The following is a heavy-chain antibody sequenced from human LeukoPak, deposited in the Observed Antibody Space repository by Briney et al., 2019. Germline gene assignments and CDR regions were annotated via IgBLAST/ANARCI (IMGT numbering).Heavy chain of an antibody. V-gene: IGHV4-59*08. CDR1: GGSISGYY. CDR3: ARPPTQDWYFDL. CDR2: VYDNGNT. J-gene: IGHJ2*01. Sequence: SETLSLTCTVSGGSISGYYWSWRRQPPGKGLEWIGYVYDNGNTNYNPSLKSRVTILVDTSKNQFSLKLTSLTAADTAVYYCARPPTQDWYFDLWGRGTLVTASS.